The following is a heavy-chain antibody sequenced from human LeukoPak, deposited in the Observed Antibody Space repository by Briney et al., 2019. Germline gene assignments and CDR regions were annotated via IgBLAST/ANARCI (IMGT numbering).Heavy chain of an antibody. Sequence: GGSLRISCAASGFTVSSNYMSWVRQAPGKGLEWVSVIYSGGSTYYADSVKGRFTISRDNSKNTLYLQMNSLRAEDTAVYYCATHVLRFLEWFYFDYWGQGALVTVSS. CDR1: GFTVSSNY. D-gene: IGHD3-3*01. CDR2: IYSGGST. CDR3: ATHVLRFLEWFYFDY. J-gene: IGHJ4*02. V-gene: IGHV3-53*01.